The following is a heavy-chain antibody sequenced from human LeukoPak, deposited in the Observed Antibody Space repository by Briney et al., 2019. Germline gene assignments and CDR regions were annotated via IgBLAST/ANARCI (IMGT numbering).Heavy chain of an antibody. J-gene: IGHJ4*02. CDR3: ARIMITVTTSDY. CDR2: ISSSGTTI. CDR1: GFTVSSYE. Sequence: AGGSLRLSCAVSGFTVSSYEMNWVRQAPGKGLEWLSYISSSGTTIKYADSVKGRFTISRDNAKNSLYLQVNSLRAEDTAVYYCARIMITVTTSDYWGQGTLVTVSS. D-gene: IGHD4-17*01. V-gene: IGHV3-48*03.